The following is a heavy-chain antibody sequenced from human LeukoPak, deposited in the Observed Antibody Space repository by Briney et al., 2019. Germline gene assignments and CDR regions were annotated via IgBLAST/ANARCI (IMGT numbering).Heavy chain of an antibody. J-gene: IGHJ6*03. CDR1: GFTFSSYA. CDR2: ISGSGGST. Sequence: GGSLRLSCAASGFTFSSYAMSWVRQAPGKGLEWVSAISGSGGSTYYADSAKGRFTISRDNSKNMLYLQMNSLRAEDTAVYYCAKGGYYDNSGYMDVWGKGTTVTVSS. V-gene: IGHV3-23*01. CDR3: AKGGYYDNSGYMDV. D-gene: IGHD3-22*01.